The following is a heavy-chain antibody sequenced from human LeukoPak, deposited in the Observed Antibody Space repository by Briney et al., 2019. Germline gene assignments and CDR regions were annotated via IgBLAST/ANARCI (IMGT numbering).Heavy chain of an antibody. CDR1: GYTFTSYG. CDR2: ISAYNGNT. Sequence: ASVKVSCKASGYTFTSYGISWVRQAPGQGLEWMGWISAYNGNTNYAQKLQGRVTMTTDTSTSTAYMEMRSLRSDDTAVYYCARAKNNHWFNWFDPWGQGTLVTVSS. CDR3: ARAKNNHWFNWFDP. J-gene: IGHJ5*02. D-gene: IGHD1/OR15-1a*01. V-gene: IGHV1-18*01.